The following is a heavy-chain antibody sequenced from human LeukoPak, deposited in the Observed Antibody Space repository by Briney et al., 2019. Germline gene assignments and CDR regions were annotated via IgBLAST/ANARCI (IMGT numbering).Heavy chain of an antibody. D-gene: IGHD5-24*01. CDR2: ISANGDDT. CDR3: AREGEMGGALDY. V-gene: IGHV3-23*01. Sequence: GGSLRLSCAGSGFTFSTTAMSWVRQAPGKGLEWVSAISANGDDTFYADSVKGRFTVSRDNSKNMLYLQMNSLRAEDTAVYYCAREGEMGGALDYWGQGTLVTVSS. CDR1: GFTFSTTA. J-gene: IGHJ4*02.